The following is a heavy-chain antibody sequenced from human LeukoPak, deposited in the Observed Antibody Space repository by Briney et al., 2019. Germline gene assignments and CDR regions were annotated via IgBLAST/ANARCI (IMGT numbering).Heavy chain of an antibody. CDR2: FDPEDGET. J-gene: IGHJ6*02. Sequence: ASVKVSCKVSGYTLTELSMHWVRQAPGKGLEWMGGFDPEDGETIYAQKFQGRVTMTEDTSTDTAYMGLSSLRSEDTAVYYCATVGGGNPHYYYGMDVWGQGTTVTVSS. CDR3: ATVGGGNPHYYYGMDV. D-gene: IGHD4-23*01. CDR1: GYTLTELS. V-gene: IGHV1-24*01.